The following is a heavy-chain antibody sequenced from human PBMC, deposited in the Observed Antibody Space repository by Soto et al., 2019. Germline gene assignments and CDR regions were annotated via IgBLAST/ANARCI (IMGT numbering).Heavy chain of an antibody. V-gene: IGHV4-61*03. CDR1: GDSVKSGAYY. D-gene: IGHD1-1*01. Sequence: QVQLQESGPGLVRPSETLSLTCTVSGDSVKSGAYYWTWLRQSPGKGLEWIGYMSYAGSTNYNPSLKSRVTISGDTSKKHFSLNLRAVTAADTAVYYCARGRELELPGAYDIWGQGTKVTVSS. J-gene: IGHJ3*02. CDR2: MSYAGST. CDR3: ARGRELELPGAYDI.